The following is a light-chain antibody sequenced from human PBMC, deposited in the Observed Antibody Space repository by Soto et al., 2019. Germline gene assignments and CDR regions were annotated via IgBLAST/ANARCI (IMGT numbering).Light chain of an antibody. CDR1: SSNIGSNT. CDR2: SNN. V-gene: IGLV1-44*01. CDR3: AAWDAVV. Sequence: QLVLTQPPSASGTPGQRVTISCSGSSSNIGSNTVNWYQQLPGTAPKLLIYSNNQRPSGVPDRFSGSKSGTSASLAISGLQSEDEADYYCAAWDAVVFGGGTKLTVL. J-gene: IGLJ2*01.